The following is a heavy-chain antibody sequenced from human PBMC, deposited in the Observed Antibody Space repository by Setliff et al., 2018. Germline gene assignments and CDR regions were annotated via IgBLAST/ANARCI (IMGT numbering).Heavy chain of an antibody. D-gene: IGHD4-4*01. CDR2: IKSSLEGATS. CDR1: GITFKNAW. V-gene: IGHV3-15*01. CDR3: TTSPRDSRNYLNWFNP. Sequence: GGSLRLSCSVSGITFKNAWMTWVRQAPGKGPEWVGRIKSSLEGATSDYGAPAKGRFTISRDDSKNMIFLHMNNLKTGDTGFYYCTTSPRDSRNYLNWFNPWGQGTLVTVSS. J-gene: IGHJ5*02.